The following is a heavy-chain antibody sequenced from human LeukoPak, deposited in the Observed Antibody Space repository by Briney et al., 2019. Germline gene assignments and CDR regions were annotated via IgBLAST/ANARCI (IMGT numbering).Heavy chain of an antibody. CDR3: ARVQWELLGWFDP. V-gene: IGHV4-61*02. CDR1: GGSISSGSYY. Sequence: SETLSLTCTVSGGSISSGSYYWSWIRQPAGKGLEWIGRIYTSGSTNYNPSLKSRVTISVDTSKNQFSLKLSSVTAADTAVYYCARVQWELLGWFDPWGQGTLVTVSS. D-gene: IGHD1-26*01. J-gene: IGHJ5*02. CDR2: IYTSGST.